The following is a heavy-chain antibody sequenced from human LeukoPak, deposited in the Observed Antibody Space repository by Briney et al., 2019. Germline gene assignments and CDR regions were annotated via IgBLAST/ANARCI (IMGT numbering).Heavy chain of an antibody. Sequence: PSETLSLTCAVSGGSISSSNWWSWVRQPPGKGLEWIGEIYHSGSTNYNPSLKSRVTISVDKSKNQFSLKLSSVTAADTAVYYCARGGWVRGWSFDYWGQGTLVTVSS. V-gene: IGHV4-4*02. D-gene: IGHD6-19*01. CDR3: ARGGWVRGWSFDY. J-gene: IGHJ4*02. CDR1: GGSISSSNW. CDR2: IYHSGST.